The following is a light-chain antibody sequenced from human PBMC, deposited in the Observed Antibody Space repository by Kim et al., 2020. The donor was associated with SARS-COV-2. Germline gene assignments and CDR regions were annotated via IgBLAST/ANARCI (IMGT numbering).Light chain of an antibody. CDR1: QSVSNNY. J-gene: IGKJ2*01. CDR2: GAS. Sequence: EIVLTQSPGTLSLSPGERATLSCRASQSVSNNYLAWYQQKPGKAPRLLIYGASSRATGIPDRFSGSGSGTDFTLTISRLEPEDFAVYYCQQYGSSPYTFGQGTKLEI. V-gene: IGKV3-20*01. CDR3: QQYGSSPYT.